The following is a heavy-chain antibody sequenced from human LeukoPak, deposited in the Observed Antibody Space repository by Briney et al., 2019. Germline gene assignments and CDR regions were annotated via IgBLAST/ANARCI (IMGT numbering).Heavy chain of an antibody. CDR3: ARDIDYYDSSGYYLGAFGI. Sequence: SETLSLTXTVSGGSISSYYWSWIRQPPGKGLEWIGYIYYSGSTNYNPSLKSRVTISVDTSKNQFSLKLSSVTAADTAVYYCARDIDYYDSSGYYLGAFGIWGQGTMVTVSS. CDR2: IYYSGST. D-gene: IGHD3-22*01. V-gene: IGHV4-59*01. CDR1: GGSISSYY. J-gene: IGHJ3*02.